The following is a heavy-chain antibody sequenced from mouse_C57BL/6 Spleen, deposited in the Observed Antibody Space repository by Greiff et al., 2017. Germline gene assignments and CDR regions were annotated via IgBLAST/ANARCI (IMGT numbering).Heavy chain of an antibody. CDR2: ISDGGSYT. D-gene: IGHD2-1*01. CDR3: ARGGGYYGNYVGCAC. CDR1: GFTFRSYA. V-gene: IGHV5-4*01. Sequence: EVQLVESGGGLVKPGGSLKLSCAASGFTFRSYAMSWVRQTPENRLEWVATISDGGSYTYYPDNVKGRFTISRDNAKNNLYLQMSHLKSEDTAMYYCARGGGYYGNYVGCACGGQ. J-gene: IGHJ3*01.